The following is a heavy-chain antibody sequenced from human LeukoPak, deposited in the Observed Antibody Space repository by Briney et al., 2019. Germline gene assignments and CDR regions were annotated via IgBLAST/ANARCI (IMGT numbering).Heavy chain of an antibody. V-gene: IGHV1-3*01. D-gene: IGHD4-11*01. CDR1: GYTFTHYA. J-gene: IGHJ4*02. CDR3: ARDDFSTYPGLNYFDY. CDR2: TNVGNDYT. Sequence: ASVKVTCKASGYTFTHYAVHWVRQAPGQRLEWMGWTNVGNDYTESSQKFQDRLTITSDTTATTVYMELSSLRSEDTAVYYCARDDFSTYPGLNYFDYWGQGSLVTVSS.